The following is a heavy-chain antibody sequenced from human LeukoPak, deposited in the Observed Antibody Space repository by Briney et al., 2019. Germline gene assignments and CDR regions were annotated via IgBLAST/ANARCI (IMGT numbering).Heavy chain of an antibody. V-gene: IGHV3-23*01. CDR2: ISGSGGST. CDR1: GFTFSSYA. D-gene: IGHD3-22*01. Sequence: GGSLRLSCAASGFTFSSYAMSWVRQAPGKGLEWVSAISGSGGSTYYADSVKGRFTISRDNSKNTLYLQMGSLRAEDMAVYYCAREGHYYDSSGYWVSPFDYWGQGTLVTVSS. CDR3: AREGHYYDSSGYWVSPFDY. J-gene: IGHJ4*02.